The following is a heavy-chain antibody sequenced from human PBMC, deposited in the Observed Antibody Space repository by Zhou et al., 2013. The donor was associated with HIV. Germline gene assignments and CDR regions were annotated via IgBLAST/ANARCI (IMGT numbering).Heavy chain of an antibody. CDR1: GGTFSSYA. CDR2: IIPIFGTA. Sequence: QVQLVQSGAEVKKPGSSVKVSCKASGGTFSSYAISWVRQAPGQGLEWMGGIIPIFGTANYAQKFQGRVTITTDESTSTAYMELSSLRSEDTAVYYCARNPYCSSTSCYYYYYYMDVWGKGTTVTVSS. CDR3: ARNPYCSSTSCYYYYYYMDV. V-gene: IGHV1-69*05. J-gene: IGHJ6*03. D-gene: IGHD2-2*01.